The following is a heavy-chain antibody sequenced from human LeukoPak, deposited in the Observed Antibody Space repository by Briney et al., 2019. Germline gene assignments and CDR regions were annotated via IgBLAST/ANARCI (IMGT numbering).Heavy chain of an antibody. D-gene: IGHD4-17*01. V-gene: IGHV3-30*02. J-gene: IGHJ5*01. Sequence: GGSLRLSCGASGFTFSSYGMHWVRQAPDKGLEWVAFIRYDGSNKNYADSVKGRFTISRDNSKNTLYLQMNSLRAEDTAVYYCAKVYEYGDNDWFHSWGQGTLVTISS. CDR1: GFTFSSYG. CDR3: AKVYEYGDNDWFHS. CDR2: IRYDGSNK.